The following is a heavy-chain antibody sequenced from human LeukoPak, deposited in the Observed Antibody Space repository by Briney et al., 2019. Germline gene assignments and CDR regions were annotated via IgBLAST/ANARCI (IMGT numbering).Heavy chain of an antibody. CDR1: GGSITISGYY. J-gene: IGHJ3*02. CDR2: IYYSGST. Sequence: TLSLTCSVSGGSITISGYYWGWIRQPPGKGLEWIGSIYYSGSTYYNPSLKSRVTISVDTSKNQFSLKLSSVTAADTAVYYCARLLDYGGNSVAFDIWGQGTMVTVSS. V-gene: IGHV4-39*01. D-gene: IGHD4-23*01. CDR3: ARLLDYGGNSVAFDI.